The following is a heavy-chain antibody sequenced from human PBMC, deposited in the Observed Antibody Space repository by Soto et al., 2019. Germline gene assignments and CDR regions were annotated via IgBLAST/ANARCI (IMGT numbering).Heavy chain of an antibody. CDR2: IYSGGST. CDR3: ARLGIYGYPNDENLRVFDY. D-gene: IGHD5-18*01. V-gene: IGHV3-66*01. Sequence: GGSLRLSCAASGFTVSNNYMSWVRQAPGKGLEWVSLIYSGGSTYYADFVKGRFTISRDNSKNTLYLQMNSLRAEDTAVYYCARLGIYGYPNDENLRVFDYWGKGTLVTVS. CDR1: GFTVSNNY. J-gene: IGHJ4*02.